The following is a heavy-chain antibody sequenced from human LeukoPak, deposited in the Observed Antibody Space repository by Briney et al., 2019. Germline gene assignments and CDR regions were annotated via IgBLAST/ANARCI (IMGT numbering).Heavy chain of an antibody. CDR3: AKDGRWELGGFDY. D-gene: IGHD1-26*01. Sequence: GGSLRLSCAASGFTFSSYAMSWVRQAPGKGLEWVSAISGSGGSTYYADSMKGRFTISRDNSKNTLYLQMNSLRAEDTAVYYCAKDGRWELGGFDYWGQGTLVTVSS. J-gene: IGHJ4*02. V-gene: IGHV3-23*01. CDR2: ISGSGGST. CDR1: GFTFSSYA.